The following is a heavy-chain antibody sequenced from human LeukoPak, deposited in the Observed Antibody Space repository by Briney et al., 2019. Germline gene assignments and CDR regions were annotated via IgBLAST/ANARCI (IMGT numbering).Heavy chain of an antibody. D-gene: IGHD2-15*01. V-gene: IGHV3-48*01. CDR1: GFTFSSYS. Sequence: QAGGSLRLSCAASGFTFSSYSMNWVRQAPGKGLEWVSYISSSSSIIYYADSVKGRITISRDNAKNSLYLQMNSLTAEDTAVYYCARKRWGSGHFIDYWGQGTLVTVSS. CDR3: ARKRWGSGHFIDY. CDR2: ISSSSSII. J-gene: IGHJ4*02.